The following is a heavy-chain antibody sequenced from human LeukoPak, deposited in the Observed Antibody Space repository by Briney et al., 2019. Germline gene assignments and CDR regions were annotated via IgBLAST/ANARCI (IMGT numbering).Heavy chain of an antibody. CDR2: ISDTGKT. CDR3: ATGYYEPFAT. J-gene: IGHJ5*02. V-gene: IGHV4-59*01. CDR1: LGSTTPYY. D-gene: IGHD1-26*01. Sequence: PSGTLTLTCIVSLGSTTPYYWDWLRQSPGKGLEWIGYISDTGKTDSNPSLKSRVSISLDMSKKQFSLRLRSVPAADSAVYYCATGYYEPFATWGPGILVTVSS.